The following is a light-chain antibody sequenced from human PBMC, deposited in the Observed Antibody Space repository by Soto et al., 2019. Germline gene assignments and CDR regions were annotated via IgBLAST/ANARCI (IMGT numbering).Light chain of an antibody. Sequence: DIVMTQSPLSLPVTPGEPASISCRSSQSLLHSNGYNYLDWYLQKPGQSPQLLIYLGSNRASGVHDRLRGSGSGTDFTLKISRVEAEDVGVYYCMQALPTPPYTFGQGTKLEIK. J-gene: IGKJ2*01. V-gene: IGKV2-28*01. CDR2: LGS. CDR3: MQALPTPPYT. CDR1: QSLLHSNGYNY.